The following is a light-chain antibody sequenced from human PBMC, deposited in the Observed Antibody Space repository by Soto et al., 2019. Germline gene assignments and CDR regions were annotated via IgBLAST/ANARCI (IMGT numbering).Light chain of an antibody. J-gene: IGLJ1*01. CDR2: SNN. Sequence: QSVLTQPPSVSGTPGQRVTISCSGSASNIGSNTGNWYQHLPGTAPKLLIYSNNQRPSGVPDRFFGSKSGTSASLAISGLQSEDEADYFCAAWDDSLKGYVFGTGTKVTVL. CDR3: AAWDDSLKGYV. CDR1: ASNIGSNT. V-gene: IGLV1-44*01.